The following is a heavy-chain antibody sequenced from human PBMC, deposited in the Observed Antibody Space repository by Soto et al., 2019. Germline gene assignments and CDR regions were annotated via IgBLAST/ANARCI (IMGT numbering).Heavy chain of an antibody. V-gene: IGHV2-26*03. CDR1: GFSLSNGRMG. CDR2: FFSDVER. J-gene: IGHJ6*02. D-gene: IGHD2-15*01. CDR3: ARMHEDSDSHYYSMDV. Sequence: QVTLKESGPVLVNPTEPITMTCTISGFSLSNGRMGVSWIRQPPGRALEGLAHFFSDVERSYSTSMQSRLTMSQDTSGTQVVLTMTNMDPQDTGTYFCARMHEDSDSHYYSMDVWGPGTPVTVSS.